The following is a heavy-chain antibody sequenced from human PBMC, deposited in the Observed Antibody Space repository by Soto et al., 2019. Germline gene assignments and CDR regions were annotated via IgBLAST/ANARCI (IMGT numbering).Heavy chain of an antibody. D-gene: IGHD6-6*01. CDR2: ISGSGGST. Sequence: GGSLRLSCAASGFTFSSYAMSWVRQAPGKGLEWVSAISGSGGSTYYADSVKGRFTISRDNSKNTLYLQMNSLRAEDTAVYYCAKAMTYSISSGPRIFDHWGQGTLVTVSS. CDR1: GFTFSSYA. V-gene: IGHV3-23*01. CDR3: AKAMTYSISSGPRIFDH. J-gene: IGHJ4*02.